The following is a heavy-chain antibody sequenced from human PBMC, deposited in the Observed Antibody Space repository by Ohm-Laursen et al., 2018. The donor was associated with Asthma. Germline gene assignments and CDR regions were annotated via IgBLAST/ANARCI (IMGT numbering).Heavy chain of an antibody. J-gene: IGHJ6*02. CDR1: GFIFSDYA. Sequence: SLRLSCSASGFIFSDYAFHWVRQAPGKGLECVALISYDGSTESYADSVKGRFTISRDNFKNTVHLDMNSLRAEDTAVYHCAKGIVPVYYYGLDVWGQGTTVTVSS. CDR3: AKGIVPVYYYGLDV. V-gene: IGHV3-30*18. CDR2: ISYDGSTE. D-gene: IGHD1-26*01.